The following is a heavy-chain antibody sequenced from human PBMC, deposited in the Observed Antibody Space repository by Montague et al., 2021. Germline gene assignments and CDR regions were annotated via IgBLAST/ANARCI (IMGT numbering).Heavy chain of an antibody. CDR1: GASITSNIYY. Sequence: SETLSLTCTVSGASITSNIYYWGWIRQSPGKGLEWIGSIYYSGNSFYQPSLKSRITMAVDTSMNQFSLKLSSVTAADTAIYYCARVFSSWYVGWFDPWGQGTLVTVSS. J-gene: IGHJ5*02. CDR2: IYYSGNS. CDR3: ARVFSSWYVGWFDP. D-gene: IGHD6-13*01. V-gene: IGHV4-39*07.